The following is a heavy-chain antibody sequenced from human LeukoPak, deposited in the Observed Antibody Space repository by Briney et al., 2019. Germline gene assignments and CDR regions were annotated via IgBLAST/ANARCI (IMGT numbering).Heavy chain of an antibody. CDR3: AKDGYCSGGACYSWHFDS. V-gene: IGHV3-30*02. CDR1: GFSFTHFG. D-gene: IGHD2-15*01. CDR2: IGSDGNKK. J-gene: IGHJ4*02. Sequence: GESLGLSCAASGFSFTHFGMHWVRQAPGKGLEWVAFIGSDGNKKYFADSVKGRLTISRDNSKNMLFLQLNSLRAEDTAVYYCAKDGYCSGGACYSWHFDSWGLGTLVTVSS.